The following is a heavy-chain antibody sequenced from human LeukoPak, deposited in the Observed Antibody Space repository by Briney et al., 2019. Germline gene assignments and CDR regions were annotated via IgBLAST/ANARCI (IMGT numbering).Heavy chain of an antibody. CDR1: GGSISSYY. V-gene: IGHV4-59*01. CDR3: ARRAVAGAYWYFDL. J-gene: IGHJ2*01. D-gene: IGHD6-19*01. CDR2: IYYSGST. Sequence: SETLSLTCTVSGGSISSYYWSWIRQPPGKGLEWIGYIYYSGSTNYNPSLKSRVTISVDTSKNQFFLKLSSVTAADTAVYYCARRAVAGAYWYFDLWGRGTLVTVSS.